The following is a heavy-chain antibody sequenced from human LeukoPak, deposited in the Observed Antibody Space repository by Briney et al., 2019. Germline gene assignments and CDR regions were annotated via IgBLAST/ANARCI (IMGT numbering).Heavy chain of an antibody. V-gene: IGHV3-48*03. CDR2: ISSSGSTI. CDR3: AKDLRFSGSPRAFDF. J-gene: IGHJ3*01. D-gene: IGHD1-26*01. CDR1: GFTFSSYE. Sequence: GGSLRLSCAASGFTFSSYEMNWVRQAPGKGLEWVSYISSSGSTIYYADSVKGRFTISRDNAKNSLSLQMNSLRAEDTAIYYCAKDLRFSGSPRAFDFWGQGTMVTVSS.